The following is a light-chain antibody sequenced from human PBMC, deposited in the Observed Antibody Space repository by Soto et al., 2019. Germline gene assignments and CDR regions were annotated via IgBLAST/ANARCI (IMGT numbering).Light chain of an antibody. Sequence: QSLLTQPPSASGTPGQRVTIPCSGSGSDIGSHAVNWYQHLPGTAPKLLIYTNNRRPSGVPDRFSGSKSGTSASLAISGLQSEDEADYYCTAWDYRLNGYVFGTGTKVTVL. CDR2: TNN. V-gene: IGLV1-44*01. CDR3: TAWDYRLNGYV. CDR1: GSDIGSHA. J-gene: IGLJ1*01.